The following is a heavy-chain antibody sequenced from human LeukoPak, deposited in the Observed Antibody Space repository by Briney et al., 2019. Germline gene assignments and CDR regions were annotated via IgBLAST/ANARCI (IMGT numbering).Heavy chain of an antibody. CDR3: ARLRRITMIVAVIRPGAFDI. CDR2: IYYSGST. Sequence: SETLSLTCTVSGGSISSSSYYWGWIRQPPGKGLEWIGSIYYSGSTYYNPSLKSRVTISVDTSKNQFSLKLSSVTAADTAVYYCARLRRITMIVAVIRPGAFDIWGQGTMVTVSS. J-gene: IGHJ3*02. V-gene: IGHV4-39*01. D-gene: IGHD3-22*01. CDR1: GGSISSSSYY.